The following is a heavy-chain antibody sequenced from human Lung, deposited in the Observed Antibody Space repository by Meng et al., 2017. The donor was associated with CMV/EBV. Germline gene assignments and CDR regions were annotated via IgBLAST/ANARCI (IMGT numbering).Heavy chain of an antibody. J-gene: IGHJ5*02. V-gene: IGHV1-2*02. CDR2: INPGTGST. Sequence: SCPTSGYTFLAYYLRWVRQAPGQGLEWLGWINPGTGSTDCAQEFQGRVTMTRDTSISTVYLELTTLTSDDTAVYFCARAPYESNFDPWGQGTLVTVSS. CDR3: ARAPYESNFDP. D-gene: IGHD3-22*01. CDR1: GYTFLAYY.